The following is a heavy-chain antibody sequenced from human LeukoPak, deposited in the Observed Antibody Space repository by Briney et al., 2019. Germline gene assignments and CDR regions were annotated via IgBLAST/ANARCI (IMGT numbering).Heavy chain of an antibody. J-gene: IGHJ5*02. V-gene: IGHV1-2*02. Sequence: ASVKVSCKASGYTFTDYYINWVRQAPGQGLEWIGWINPNSGDTNYAQKFQDRVTMTRDTSISTAYIELNLLRSDDTAVFYCARGDYYGSPKVVAAWGQGTLVTVSS. CDR1: GYTFTDYY. CDR2: INPNSGDT. CDR3: ARGDYYGSPKVVAA. D-gene: IGHD3-10*01.